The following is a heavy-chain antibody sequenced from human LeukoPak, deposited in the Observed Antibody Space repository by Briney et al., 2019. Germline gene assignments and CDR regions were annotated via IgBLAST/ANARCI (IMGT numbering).Heavy chain of an antibody. CDR1: GGPISSHY. Sequence: SETLSLTCTVSGGPISSHYWSWIRQPPGKGLEWIGYIYYSGSTNYNPSLKSRVTISVDTSKNQFSLKLSSVTAADTAVYYCARVRYYYDSSGYFFDYWGQGTLVTVSS. CDR2: IYYSGST. V-gene: IGHV4-59*11. J-gene: IGHJ4*02. D-gene: IGHD3-22*01. CDR3: ARVRYYYDSSGYFFDY.